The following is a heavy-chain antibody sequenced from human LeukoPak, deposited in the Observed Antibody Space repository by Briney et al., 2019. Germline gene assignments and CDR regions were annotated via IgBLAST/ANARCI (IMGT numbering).Heavy chain of an antibody. V-gene: IGHV3-48*03. J-gene: IGHJ4*02. Sequence: GGSLRLSCAASGFTFSSYEMNWVRQAPGKGLEWVSYISSSGSTIYYADSVKGRLTISRDNAKNSLYLQMNSLRAEDTAVYYCASQSSNAGTPGDYWGQGTLVTVSS. D-gene: IGHD2-2*01. CDR3: ASQSSNAGTPGDY. CDR1: GFTFSSYE. CDR2: ISSSGSTI.